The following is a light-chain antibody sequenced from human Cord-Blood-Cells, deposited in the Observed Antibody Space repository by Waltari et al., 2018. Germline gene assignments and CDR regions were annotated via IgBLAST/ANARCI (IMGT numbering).Light chain of an antibody. CDR2: GAS. CDR1: QSVSSSY. V-gene: IGKV3-20*01. Sequence: EIVLTQSPGTLSLSPGERATLSCRASQSVSSSYLAWYQPKPGQAPRPLIHGASSRATGIPDRFSGSGSGTDFTLTISRLEPEDFAVYYCQQYGSSPYTFGQGTKLEIK. CDR3: QQYGSSPYT. J-gene: IGKJ2*01.